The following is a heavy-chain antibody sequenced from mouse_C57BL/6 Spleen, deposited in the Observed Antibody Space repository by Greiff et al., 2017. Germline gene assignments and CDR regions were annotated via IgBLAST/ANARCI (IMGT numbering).Heavy chain of an antibody. CDR1: GYTFTSYW. Sequence: VQLQQPGAELVMPGASVKLSCKASGYTFTSYWMHWVKQRPGQGLEWIGEIDPSDSYTNYNQKFKGKTTLTVDKSSSTAYMQLSSLTSEDSAVYYCARRDYGSSPYYAVGYWGQGTSVTVSS. CDR3: ARRDYGSSPYYAVGY. V-gene: IGHV1-69*01. D-gene: IGHD1-1*01. J-gene: IGHJ4*01. CDR2: IDPSDSYT.